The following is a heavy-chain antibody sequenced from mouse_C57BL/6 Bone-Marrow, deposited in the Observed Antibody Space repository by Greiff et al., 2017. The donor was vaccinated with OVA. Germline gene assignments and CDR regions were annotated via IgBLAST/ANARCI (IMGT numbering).Heavy chain of an antibody. CDR2: INSDGGST. Sequence: EVKLMESGGGLVQPGESLKLSCESNEYEFPSHDMSWVRKTPEKRLELVAAINSDGGSTYYPATMERRFIISCDNNKKPLYLQMSSLRSEDTALYDCARQTEYGYFDVWGTGTTVTVSA. J-gene: IGHJ1*03. CDR1: EYEFPSHD. V-gene: IGHV5-2*01. D-gene: IGHD4-1*01. CDR3: ARQTEYGYFDV.